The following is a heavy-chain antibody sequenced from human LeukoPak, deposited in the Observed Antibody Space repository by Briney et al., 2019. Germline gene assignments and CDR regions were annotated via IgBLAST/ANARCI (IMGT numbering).Heavy chain of an antibody. CDR2: INPNSGGT. CDR1: GYTFTSYY. V-gene: IGHV1-2*02. D-gene: IGHD2-15*01. Sequence: GASLKVSCKASGYTFTSYYMHWVRQAPGQRLEWMGWINPNSGGTNYAQKFQGRVTITRDTSISTTYREVSRLRSDDKAVYYCARELGVVVAATHYVSLYGMDVWGQGTTVTVSS. J-gene: IGHJ6*02. CDR3: ARELGVVVAATHYVSLYGMDV.